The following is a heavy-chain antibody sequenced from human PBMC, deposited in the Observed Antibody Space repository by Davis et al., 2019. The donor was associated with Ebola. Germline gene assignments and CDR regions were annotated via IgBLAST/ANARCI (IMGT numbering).Heavy chain of an antibody. V-gene: IGHV1-46*01. CDR1: GYTFTDHY. Sequence: ASVKVSCKASGYTFTDHYMHWVRQAPGQGLEWMGIINPSGGSTSYAQKFQGRVTMTRDTSTSTVYMELSSLRSEDTAVYYCARFRTYYYVTREGAFDIWGQGTMVTVSS. CDR2: INPSGGST. D-gene: IGHD3-10*02. CDR3: ARFRTYYYVTREGAFDI. J-gene: IGHJ3*02.